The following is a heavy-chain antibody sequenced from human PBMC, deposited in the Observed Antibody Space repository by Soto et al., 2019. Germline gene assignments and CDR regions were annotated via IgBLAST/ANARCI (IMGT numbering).Heavy chain of an antibody. D-gene: IGHD6-6*01. CDR3: ANLAARRGCDY. CDR2: ISGSGGST. CDR1: GFTFSSYA. J-gene: IGHJ4*02. V-gene: IGHV3-23*01. Sequence: XGSLKLSCSASGFTFSSYAMSWVRQAPGKGLEWVSAISGSGGSTYYADSVKGRFTISRDNSKNTLYLQMNSLRAEDTAVYYCANLAARRGCDYWGQGTLVTVFS.